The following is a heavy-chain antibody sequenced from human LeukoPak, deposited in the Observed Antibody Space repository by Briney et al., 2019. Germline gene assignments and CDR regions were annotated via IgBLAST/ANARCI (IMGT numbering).Heavy chain of an antibody. CDR1: GYTFTTYY. CDR2: INPSSGST. Sequence: ASVKVSCKASGYTFTTYYMHWARQAPGQGLEWMGIINPSSGSTSYAQKFQGRVTMTRDTSTSTVYMELSSLRSEDTAIYYCARVRFGQWLVRFRWFDPWGQGTLVTVSS. V-gene: IGHV1-46*01. CDR3: ARVRFGQWLVRFRWFDP. D-gene: IGHD6-19*01. J-gene: IGHJ5*02.